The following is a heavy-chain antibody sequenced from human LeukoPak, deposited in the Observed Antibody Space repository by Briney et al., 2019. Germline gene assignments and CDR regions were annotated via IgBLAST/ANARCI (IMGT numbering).Heavy chain of an antibody. CDR1: GGTISSYY. V-gene: IGHV4-4*07. CDR2: IYTSGST. J-gene: IGHJ4*02. CDR3: ARSPYCSSTSCPFDY. D-gene: IGHD2-2*01. Sequence: SETLSLTCTVSGGTISSYYWSWIRQPAGQGLEWIGRIYTSGSTNYNPSLKSRVTMSVDTSKNQFSLKLSSVTAADTAVYYCARSPYCSSTSCPFDYRGQGTLVTVSS.